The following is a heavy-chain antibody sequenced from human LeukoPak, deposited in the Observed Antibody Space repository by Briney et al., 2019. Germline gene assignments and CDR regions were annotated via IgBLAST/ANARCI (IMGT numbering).Heavy chain of an antibody. D-gene: IGHD3-9*01. CDR1: GFTFSNYE. J-gene: IGHJ3*02. CDR3: ARSLFWDILAPGAFDI. Sequence: GGSLRLSCAASGFTFSNYEMNWVRQAPGKGLDWVSYIGSRGATIYYADSVKGRFTISRDNAKNSLYLQMNSLRAEDTAVYYCARSLFWDILAPGAFDIWGQGTMVTVSS. V-gene: IGHV3-48*03. CDR2: IGSRGATI.